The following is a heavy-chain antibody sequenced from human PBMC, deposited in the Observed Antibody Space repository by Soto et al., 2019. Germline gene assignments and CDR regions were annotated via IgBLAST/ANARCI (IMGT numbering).Heavy chain of an antibody. J-gene: IGHJ6*02. CDR3: ARDSLYYDFWSGYTYYGMDV. V-gene: IGHV3-74*01. Sequence: GGSLRLSCAASGFTFSSYWMHWVRQAPGKGLVWVSRINSDGSSTSYADSVKGRFTISRDNAKNTLYLQMNSLRAEDTAVYYCARDSLYYDFWSGYTYYGMDVWGQGTTVTVSS. CDR1: GFTFSSYW. CDR2: INSDGSST. D-gene: IGHD3-3*01.